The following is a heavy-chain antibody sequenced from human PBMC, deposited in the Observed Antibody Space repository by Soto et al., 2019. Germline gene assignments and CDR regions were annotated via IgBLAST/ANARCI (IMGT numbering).Heavy chain of an antibody. Sequence: ASVKVSCKASRCTFTVYYMHWVRQAPGQGLEWIGWINPNSGGTMYPQKFQGRVTMTWDTSISTAYMALTRLRSDDTAVYSYARDLANGGGRECFHYWGQGPMVTVSS. CDR2: INPNSGGT. V-gene: IGHV1-2*02. J-gene: IGHJ4*02. CDR1: RCTFTVYY. D-gene: IGHD1-26*01. CDR3: ARDLANGGGRECFHY.